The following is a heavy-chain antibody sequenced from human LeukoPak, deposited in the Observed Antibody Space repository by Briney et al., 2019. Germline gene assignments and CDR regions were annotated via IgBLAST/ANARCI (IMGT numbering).Heavy chain of an antibody. CDR2: ISSSGSTT. J-gene: IGHJ4*02. V-gene: IGHV3-11*01. Sequence: PGGSLRLSCAASGFTFSDYYMTWIRQAPGKGLEWVSYISSSGSTTHYADSVKGRFTISRNNAKNSLFVQMSNLRAEDTAVYYCARVPRSGSSIDYWGQGTLVTVSS. CDR1: GFTFSDYY. D-gene: IGHD6-19*01. CDR3: ARVPRSGSSIDY.